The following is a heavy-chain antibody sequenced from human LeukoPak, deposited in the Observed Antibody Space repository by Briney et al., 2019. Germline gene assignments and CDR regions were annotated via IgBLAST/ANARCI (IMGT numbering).Heavy chain of an antibody. V-gene: IGHV3-23*01. CDR2: ISGSGGST. J-gene: IGHJ4*02. CDR1: GFTFSSYA. D-gene: IGHD1-1*01. Sequence: GGSLRLSCAASGFTFSSYAMSWVRQAPGKGLEWVSGISGSGGSTYYADSVKGRFTISRDNSKNTLYLQMNSLRAEDTAVYYCAKDLSYNYGATKDYWGRGTLVTVSS. CDR3: AKDLSYNYGATKDY.